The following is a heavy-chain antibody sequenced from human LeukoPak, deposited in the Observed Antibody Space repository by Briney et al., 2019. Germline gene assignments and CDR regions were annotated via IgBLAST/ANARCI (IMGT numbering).Heavy chain of an antibody. CDR1: GYTLTELS. CDR3: AKHWQEYDFWSGYHPHYYFDY. J-gene: IGHJ4*02. D-gene: IGHD3-3*01. V-gene: IGHV1-24*01. Sequence: GASVKVSCKVSGYTLTELSMHWVRQAPRKGLEWMGGFDPEDGETIYAQKFQGRVTMTEDTSTDTAYMELSSLRSEDTAVYYCAKHWQEYDFWSGYHPHYYFDYWGQGTLVTVSS. CDR2: FDPEDGET.